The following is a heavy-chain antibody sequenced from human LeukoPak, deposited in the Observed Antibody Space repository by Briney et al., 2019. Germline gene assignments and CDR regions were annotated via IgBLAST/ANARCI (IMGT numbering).Heavy chain of an antibody. J-gene: IGHJ6*02. D-gene: IGHD2-2*01. Sequence: PSETLSLTCAVYGGSFSGYYWSWIRQPPGKGLEWIGEINHSGSTNYNPSLKSRVTISVDTSKNQFSLKLSSVTAADTAVYYYARGTPDIVVVPAATNYYYYGMDVWGQGTTVTVSS. CDR2: INHSGST. CDR3: ARGTPDIVVVPAATNYYYYGMDV. V-gene: IGHV4-34*01. CDR1: GGSFSGYY.